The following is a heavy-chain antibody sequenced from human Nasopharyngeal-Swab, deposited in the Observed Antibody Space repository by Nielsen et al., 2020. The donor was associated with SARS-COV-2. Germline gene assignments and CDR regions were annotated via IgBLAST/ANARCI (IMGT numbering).Heavy chain of an antibody. D-gene: IGHD1-26*01. CDR3: ARALLWEPFDY. CDR1: GGSISSGDYY. Sequence: SETLSLTCTVSGGSISSGDYYWSWIRQPPGKGLEWIGYIYYSGSTNYNPSLKSRVTISVDTSKNQFSLKLSSVTAADTAVYYCARALLWEPFDYWGQGTLVTVSS. J-gene: IGHJ4*02. CDR2: IYYSGST. V-gene: IGHV4-61*08.